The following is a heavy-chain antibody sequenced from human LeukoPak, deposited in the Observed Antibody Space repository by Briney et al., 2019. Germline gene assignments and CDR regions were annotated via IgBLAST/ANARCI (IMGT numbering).Heavy chain of an antibody. J-gene: IGHJ4*02. CDR3: ARDATYYYNSSGYYSIDY. D-gene: IGHD3-22*01. CDR1: GYTFTNYA. V-gene: IGHV1-3*01. CDR2: INAGTGNT. Sequence: ASVKVSCKTSGYTFTNYAMHWVRQAPGQRLEWMGWINAGTGNTKSSQKFQGRVTITRDTSASTAYMELRSLRSDDTAVYYCARDATYYYNSSGYYSIDYWGQGTLVTVSS.